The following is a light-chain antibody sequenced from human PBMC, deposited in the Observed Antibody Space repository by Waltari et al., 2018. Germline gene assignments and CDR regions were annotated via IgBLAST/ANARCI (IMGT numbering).Light chain of an antibody. CDR1: QSVSSY. CDR2: ATS. V-gene: IGKV1-39*01. Sequence: DIQMTQSPSSLSASVGDRVTITCRASQSVSSYLNWYQQKPGKAPKLLICATSSLQSGVPSRFSGSGSGTDFTLTISSLQPEDVATYYCQKYNSAPLTFGQGTKVEIK. J-gene: IGKJ1*01. CDR3: QKYNSAPLT.